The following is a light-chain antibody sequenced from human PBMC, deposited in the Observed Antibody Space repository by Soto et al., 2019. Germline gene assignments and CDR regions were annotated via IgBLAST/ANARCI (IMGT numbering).Light chain of an antibody. CDR1: QGINNW. CDR3: QQGHSFPLT. Sequence: DIQMTQSPSSVSASVGDRVTITCRASQGINNWLAWYQERPGKAPKLLIYDASSLQRGVPSTFSGSGYGTDFTLTISSLQPEDFATYYCQQGHSFPLTFGGGTKVEMK. V-gene: IGKV1-12*01. J-gene: IGKJ4*01. CDR2: DAS.